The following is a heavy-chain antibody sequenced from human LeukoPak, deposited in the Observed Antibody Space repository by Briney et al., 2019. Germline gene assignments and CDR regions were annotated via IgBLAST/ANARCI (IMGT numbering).Heavy chain of an antibody. CDR1: GCTFTSYD. J-gene: IGHJ4*02. CDR2: MNPNSGNT. V-gene: IGHV1-8*01. D-gene: IGHD3-16*02. Sequence: ASVKVSCKASGCTFTSYDINWVRQATGQGLEWMGWMNPNSGNTGYAQKFQGRVTMTRNTSISTAYMELSSLRSEDTAVYYCARGRITFGGVIVIQYFDYWGQGTLVTVSS. CDR3: ARGRITFGGVIVIQYFDY.